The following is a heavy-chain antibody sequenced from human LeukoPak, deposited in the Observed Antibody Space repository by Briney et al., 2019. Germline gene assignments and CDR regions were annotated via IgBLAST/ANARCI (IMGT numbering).Heavy chain of an antibody. D-gene: IGHD6-6*01. CDR3: ARGEAARPDGAFDI. V-gene: IGHV4-31*03. J-gene: IGHJ3*02. CDR1: GGSISSGGYY. Sequence: PSQTLSLTCTVSGGSISSGGYYWSWIRQHPGKGLEWIGYIYYSGSTYYNPSLKSRVTISVDTSKNQFSLKLSSATAADTAVYYCARGEAARPDGAFDIWGQGTMVTVSS. CDR2: IYYSGST.